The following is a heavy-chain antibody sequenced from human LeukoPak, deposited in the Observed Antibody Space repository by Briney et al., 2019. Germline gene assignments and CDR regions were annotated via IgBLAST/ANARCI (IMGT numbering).Heavy chain of an antibody. CDR3: AREEVGDERFDY. Sequence: PSQTLSLTCTVSGGSISSGDYYWSWIRQPPGTGLEWIGYIYYSGSTYYNPSLKSRVTISVDTSKNQFSLKLSSVTAADTAVYYCAREEVGDERFDYWGQGTLVTVSS. CDR2: IYYSGST. CDR1: GGSISSGDYY. D-gene: IGHD3-16*01. V-gene: IGHV4-30-4*08. J-gene: IGHJ4*02.